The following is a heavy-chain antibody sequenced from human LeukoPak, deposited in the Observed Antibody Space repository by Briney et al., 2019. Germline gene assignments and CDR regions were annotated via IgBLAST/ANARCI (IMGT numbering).Heavy chain of an antibody. D-gene: IGHD4-11*01. V-gene: IGHV3-23*01. CDR3: GKDSRPSVTTFRSRWTDS. Sequence: PGGSLRLSYAASGFTFHNNGMSWVRQAPGKGLEWVSAISGSSRSTYHAESVKGRFTISRDNSKNTLFLQMNSLRAEDTAVYYCGKDSRPSVTTFRSRWTDSWGQGTLVTVSS. CDR2: ISGSSRST. J-gene: IGHJ4*02. CDR1: GFTFHNNG.